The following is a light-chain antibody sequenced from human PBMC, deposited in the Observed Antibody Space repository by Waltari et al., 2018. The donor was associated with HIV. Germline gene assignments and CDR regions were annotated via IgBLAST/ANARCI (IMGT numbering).Light chain of an antibody. V-gene: IGLV2-14*01. CDR2: EVH. J-gene: IGLJ3*02. CDR3: SSYTSSRTLV. Sequence: QSALTQPASVSGSPGQSITISCTGTSSDVGGYNYVSWYQQHPDKAPKLVIFEVHKRPAGVSNRFSGSKSGNTASQTISGPQAEDEADYYCSSYTSSRTLVFGGGTKLTVL. CDR1: SSDVGGYNY.